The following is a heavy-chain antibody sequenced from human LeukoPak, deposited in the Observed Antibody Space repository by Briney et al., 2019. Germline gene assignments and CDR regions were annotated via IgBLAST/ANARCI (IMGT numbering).Heavy chain of an antibody. Sequence: SETLSLTCTVSGFSISSGYYWAWIRQPPGKGLEWIGSIYHSGNTYYNPSLESRVTISVDTSKNQFSLKLSSVTAADTAVYYCAGANWGSSDAFDIWGQGTMVTVSS. CDR1: GFSISSGYY. CDR2: IYHSGNT. V-gene: IGHV4-38-2*02. CDR3: AGANWGSSDAFDI. J-gene: IGHJ3*02. D-gene: IGHD7-27*01.